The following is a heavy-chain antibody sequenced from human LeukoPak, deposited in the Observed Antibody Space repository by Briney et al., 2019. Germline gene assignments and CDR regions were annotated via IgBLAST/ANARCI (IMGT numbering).Heavy chain of an antibody. CDR1: GFTFSSYS. Sequence: GGSLRLSCAASGFTFSSYSMNWVRQAPGKGLEWVSSISSSSSYIYYADSVKGRFTISRDNAKNSLYLQMNSLRAEDTAVYYCATEGRDGYNQFDYWGQGALVTVSS. CDR3: ATEGRDGYNQFDY. D-gene: IGHD5-24*01. V-gene: IGHV3-21*01. CDR2: ISSSSSYI. J-gene: IGHJ4*02.